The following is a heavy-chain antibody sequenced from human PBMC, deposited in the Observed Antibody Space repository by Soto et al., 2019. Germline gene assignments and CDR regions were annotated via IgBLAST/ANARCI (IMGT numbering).Heavy chain of an antibody. V-gene: IGHV3-30*18. Sequence: QVQLVESGGGVVQPGRSLRLSCAASGFTFSSYGMHWVRQAPGKGLEWVAVISYDGSNKYYADSVKGRFTISRDNSKNTLYLQMNSLRAEDTAVYYCAKNGYSSGWYTLFGMDVWGQGTTVTVSS. CDR3: AKNGYSSGWYTLFGMDV. CDR1: GFTFSSYG. D-gene: IGHD6-19*01. J-gene: IGHJ6*02. CDR2: ISYDGSNK.